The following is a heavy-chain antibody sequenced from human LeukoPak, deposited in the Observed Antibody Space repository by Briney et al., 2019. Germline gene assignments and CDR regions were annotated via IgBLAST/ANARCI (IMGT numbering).Heavy chain of an antibody. Sequence: PGGSLRLSCVGSGFIFNAFGMDWGRQAPGKGLEWVSSISTSSTYIRYADSVKGRFTISRDNANNSVFLQMNSLRADDTAVYFRVKEGGLYSLYYYMDVWGKGTTVTVSS. J-gene: IGHJ6*03. CDR2: ISTSSTYI. CDR1: GFIFNAFG. V-gene: IGHV3-21*01. CDR3: VKEGGLYSLYYYMDV. D-gene: IGHD2-21*01.